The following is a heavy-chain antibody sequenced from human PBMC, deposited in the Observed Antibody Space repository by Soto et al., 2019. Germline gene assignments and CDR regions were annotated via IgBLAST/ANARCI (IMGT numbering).Heavy chain of an antibody. V-gene: IGHV1-18*01. CDR2: ISAYNGNT. D-gene: IGHD3-3*01. Sequence: AASVKVSCKASGYTFTSYGISWVRQAPGQGLEWMGWISAYNGNTNYAQKLQGRVTMTTDTSTSTAYMELRSLRSDDTAVYYCARDGPPYYDFWSGYYSTFDYWGQGTLVTVSS. CDR1: GYTFTSYG. J-gene: IGHJ4*02. CDR3: ARDGPPYYDFWSGYYSTFDY.